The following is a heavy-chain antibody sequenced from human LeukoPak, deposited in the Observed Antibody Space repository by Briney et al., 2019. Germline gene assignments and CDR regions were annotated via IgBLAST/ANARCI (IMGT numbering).Heavy chain of an antibody. V-gene: IGHV1-69*01. CDR3: ARAAYCGGDCYTFDY. CDR2: IIPIFGTA. CDR1: ARAFSSYA. D-gene: IGHD2-21*01. J-gene: IGHJ4*02. Sequence: GSSVKVSCKASARAFSSYAISWVRQAPGQGLEWMGGIIPIFGTANYAQKFQGRVTITADESTSTAYMELSSLRSEDTAVYYCARAAYCGGDCYTFDYWGQGTLVTVSS.